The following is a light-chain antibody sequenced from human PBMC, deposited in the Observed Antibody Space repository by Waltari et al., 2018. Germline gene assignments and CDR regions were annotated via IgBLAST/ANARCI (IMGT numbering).Light chain of an antibody. J-gene: IGKJ4*01. CDR3: QQYYGSPLT. CDR1: QTVLYSPNNKNY. V-gene: IGKV4-1*01. CDR2: WAS. Sequence: DIVMTQSPDSLAVSLGERATINCKSSQTVLYSPNNKNYLAWFQPKPGQPPKLLIYWASTRESGVPDRFNGSGSGTDFTLTINSLQAEDVAVYYCQQYYGSPLTFGGGTKVEIK.